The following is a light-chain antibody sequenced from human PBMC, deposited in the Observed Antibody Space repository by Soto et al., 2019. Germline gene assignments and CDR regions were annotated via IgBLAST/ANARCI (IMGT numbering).Light chain of an antibody. Sequence: EIVMTHSPDTLSVSPWEIATPSCRASQSVSSNLAWYQQKPGQAPRLLIYDASTRAPGFPARFSGSGSGTEFTLTISSLQSEDFAVYYCHHYNSWPYTFGQGTKVDIK. CDR3: HHYNSWPYT. CDR2: DAS. J-gene: IGKJ2*01. CDR1: QSVSSN. V-gene: IGKV3-15*01.